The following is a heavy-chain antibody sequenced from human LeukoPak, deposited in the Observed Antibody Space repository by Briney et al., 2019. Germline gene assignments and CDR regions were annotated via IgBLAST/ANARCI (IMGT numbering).Heavy chain of an antibody. J-gene: IGHJ3*02. V-gene: IGHV3-23*01. CDR3: ARDGYTYAFDI. CDR2: ISSTGGTA. Sequence: GGSLRLSCAASGFTFSSFGMSWVRQAPGKGLEWVSAISSTGGTAYYADSVKGRFTISRDNSKNTLYLQMNSLRAEDTALYHCARDGYTYAFDIWGQGTMVTVSS. CDR1: GFTFSSFG. D-gene: IGHD5-24*01.